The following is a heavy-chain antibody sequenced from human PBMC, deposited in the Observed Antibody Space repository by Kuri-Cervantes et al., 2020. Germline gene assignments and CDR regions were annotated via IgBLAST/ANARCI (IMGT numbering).Heavy chain of an antibody. CDR3: ARETNIAVAGTEALDI. J-gene: IGHJ3*02. CDR1: GFTFSDYY. Sequence: GGSLRLSCAASGFTFSDYYMSWIRQAPGKGLEWVSYISSSGSTIYYADSVKGRFTISRDNAKNSLYLQMNSLRAEDTAVYYCARETNIAVAGTEALDIWGQGTMVTVSS. D-gene: IGHD6-19*01. CDR2: ISSSGSTI. V-gene: IGHV3-11*01.